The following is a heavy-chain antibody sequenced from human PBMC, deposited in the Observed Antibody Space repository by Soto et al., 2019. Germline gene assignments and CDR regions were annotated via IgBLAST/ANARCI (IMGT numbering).Heavy chain of an antibody. D-gene: IGHD3-9*01. Sequence: LRLSCAASGFTFSSYSMNWVRQAPGKGLEWVSYISSSSSTIYYADSVKGRFTISRDNAKNSLYLQMNSLRDEDTAVYYCARDHRRPGILTGYYDYWGQGTLVTVSS. CDR3: ARDHRRPGILTGYYDY. CDR2: ISSSSSTI. CDR1: GFTFSSYS. V-gene: IGHV3-48*02. J-gene: IGHJ4*02.